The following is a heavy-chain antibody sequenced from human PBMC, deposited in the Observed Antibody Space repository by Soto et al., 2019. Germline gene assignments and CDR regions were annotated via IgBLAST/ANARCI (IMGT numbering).Heavy chain of an antibody. CDR3: ARAVRGSYYDY. CDR2: IYYSGST. D-gene: IGHD1-26*01. CDR1: GGSISSGDYY. J-gene: IGHJ4*02. V-gene: IGHV4-30-4*01. Sequence: QVQLQESGPGLVKPSQTLSLTCTVSGGSISSGDYYWSWIRQPPGKGLEWIGYIYYSGSTYYNPSLSRRVTIAVDTSKNQFSLKLSAVAAADTAVYCCARAVRGSYYDYWGQGTLVTVSS.